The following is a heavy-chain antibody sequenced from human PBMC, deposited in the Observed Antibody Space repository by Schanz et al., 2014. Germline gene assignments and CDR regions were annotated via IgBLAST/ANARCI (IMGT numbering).Heavy chain of an antibody. CDR3: ARDGFGGYLDS. V-gene: IGHV3-7*03. D-gene: IGHD3-10*01. CDR1: GFTFSHYW. CDR2: IRQDGSAK. J-gene: IGHJ4*02. Sequence: EVHLVESGGGLVQPGGSLRLSCAASGFTFSHYWLSWVRQTPGKRLEWVANIRQDGSAKFYVDSVNSRFAISRNNAENSVYLQMNSLRAEDTAVYYCARDGFGGYLDSWGQGTLVTVSS.